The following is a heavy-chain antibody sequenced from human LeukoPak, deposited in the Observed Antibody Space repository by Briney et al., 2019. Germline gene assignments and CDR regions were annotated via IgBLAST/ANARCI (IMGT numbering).Heavy chain of an antibody. CDR2: IYGGGNT. Sequence: GGSLRLSCAASGFTVSSNYMSWVRQAPGKGLEWVSVIYGGGNTYYADSVKGRFTISRDNSKNTLYLQMNSLRAEDTAVYYCAKEEASAGFDYWGQGTLVTVSS. D-gene: IGHD3-3*01. V-gene: IGHV3-53*01. CDR1: GFTVSSNY. CDR3: AKEEASAGFDY. J-gene: IGHJ4*02.